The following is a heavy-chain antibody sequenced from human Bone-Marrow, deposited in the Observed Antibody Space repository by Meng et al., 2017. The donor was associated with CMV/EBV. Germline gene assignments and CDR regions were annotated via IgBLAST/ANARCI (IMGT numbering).Heavy chain of an antibody. J-gene: IGHJ4*02. D-gene: IGHD2-2*01. CDR3: ARDRGPYQLLIHFDY. CDR2: ISAYNGNT. Sequence: QVRRGQSGAEVRKPGASVKVSCKATGYTFTSSGISWVRQAPGQGLEWMGWISAYNGNTNYAQKLQGRVTMTTDTSTSTAYMELRSLRSDDTAVYYCARDRGPYQLLIHFDYWGQGTLVTVSS. CDR1: GYTFTSSG. V-gene: IGHV1-18*01.